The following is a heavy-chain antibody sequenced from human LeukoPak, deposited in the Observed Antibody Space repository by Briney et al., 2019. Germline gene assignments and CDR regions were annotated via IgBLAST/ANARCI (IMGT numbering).Heavy chain of an antibody. J-gene: IGHJ4*02. D-gene: IGHD6-13*01. V-gene: IGHV4-59*05. CDR1: GFTFSSYE. Sequence: NPGGSLRLSCAASGFTFSSYEMNWVRQAPGKGLEWIGSIHFSGSTYFHPSLKSRVSISVDTSKKQFSLKLSSVTAADTAVYYCARHSSSWSPYFDYWGQGTLVTVSS. CDR2: IHFSGST. CDR3: ARHSSSWSPYFDY.